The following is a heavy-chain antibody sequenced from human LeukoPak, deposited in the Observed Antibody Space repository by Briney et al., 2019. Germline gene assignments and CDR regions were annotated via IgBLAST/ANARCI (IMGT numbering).Heavy chain of an antibody. V-gene: IGHV4-38-2*02. J-gene: IGHJ4*02. D-gene: IGHD5-24*01. CDR1: GYSISSGYY. Sequence: PSETLSLTCTVSGYSISSGYYWGWIRQPPGKGLEWIGSIYHSGSTYYNPSLKSRVTISVDTSKNQFSLKLSSVTAADTAVYYCARSHPDGYNLPFDYWGQGTLVTVSS. CDR2: IYHSGST. CDR3: ARSHPDGYNLPFDY.